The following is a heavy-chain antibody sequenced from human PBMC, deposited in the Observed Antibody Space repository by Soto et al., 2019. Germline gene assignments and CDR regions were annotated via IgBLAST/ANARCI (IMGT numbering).Heavy chain of an antibody. J-gene: IGHJ6*03. D-gene: IGHD5-12*01. CDR3: ARGGPISGYDYDYYYYMDV. CDR2: INHSGST. Sequence: SETLSLTCAVYGGSFSGYYWSWIRQPPGKGLEWIGEINHSGSTNYNPSLKSRVTISVDTSKNQFSLKLSSVTAADTAVYYCARGGPISGYDYDYYYYMDVWGKGTTVTVSS. CDR1: GGSFSGYY. V-gene: IGHV4-34*01.